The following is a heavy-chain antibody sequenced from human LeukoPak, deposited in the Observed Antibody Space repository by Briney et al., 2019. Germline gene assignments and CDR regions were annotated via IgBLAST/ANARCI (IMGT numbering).Heavy chain of an antibody. CDR2: NNHSGST. J-gene: IGHJ3*02. D-gene: IGHD4-17*01. V-gene: IGHV4-34*01. CDR3: ARELRKRAFDI. Sequence: PSETLSLTCAVYGGSFSGYYWSWIRQPPGKGLEWIGENNHSGSTNYNPSLKSRVTISVDTSKNQFSLKLSSVTAADTAVYYCARELRKRAFDIWGQGTMVTVSS. CDR1: GGSFSGYY.